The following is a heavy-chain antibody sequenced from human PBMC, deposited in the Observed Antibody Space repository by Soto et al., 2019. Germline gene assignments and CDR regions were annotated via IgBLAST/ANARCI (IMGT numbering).Heavy chain of an antibody. V-gene: IGHV5-10-1*01. J-gene: IGHJ6*02. CDR3: ARERIVVVPDAVHYYYYGMDV. Sequence: GESLKISCKGSGYSFTSYWISWVRQMPGKGLEWMGRIDPSDSYTNYSPSFQGHVTISADKSISTAYLQWSSLKASDTAMYYCARERIVVVPDAVHYYYYGMDVWGQGTTVTVS. CDR1: GYSFTSYW. CDR2: IDPSDSYT. D-gene: IGHD2-2*02.